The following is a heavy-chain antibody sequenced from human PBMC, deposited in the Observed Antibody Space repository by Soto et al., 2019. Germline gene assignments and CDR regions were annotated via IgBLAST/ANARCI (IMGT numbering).Heavy chain of an antibody. CDR2: INGATYT. V-gene: IGHV3-11*06. D-gene: IGHD4-4*01. CDR1: GFIFSDYY. Sequence: PGGSLRLSCATSGFIFSDYYMSWIRQAPGKGLEWVSYINGATYTNYADSVKGRFTISRDNAKNSLSLQMSSLRAEDTAVYYCARLYADGQYYFDYWGQGTLVTVSS. CDR3: ARLYADGQYYFDY. J-gene: IGHJ4*02.